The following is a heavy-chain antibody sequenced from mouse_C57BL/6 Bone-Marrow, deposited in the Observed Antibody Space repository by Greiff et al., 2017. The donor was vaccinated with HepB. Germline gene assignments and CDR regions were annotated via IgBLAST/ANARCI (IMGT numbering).Heavy chain of an antibody. Sequence: QVQLQQPGAELVKPGASVKMSCKASGYTFTSYWITWVKQRPGQGLEWIGDIYPGSGSTNYNEKFKSKATLTVDTSSSTAYMQLSSLTSEDSAVYYCARFTYYYGSSYAYFDYWGQGTTLTVSS. CDR3: ARFTYYYGSSYAYFDY. D-gene: IGHD1-1*01. V-gene: IGHV1-55*01. CDR1: GYTFTSYW. J-gene: IGHJ2*01. CDR2: IYPGSGST.